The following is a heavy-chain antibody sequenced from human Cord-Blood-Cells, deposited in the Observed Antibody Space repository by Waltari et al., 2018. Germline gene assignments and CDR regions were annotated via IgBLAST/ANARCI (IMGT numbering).Heavy chain of an antibody. V-gene: IGHV4-4*02. CDR3: ASSFSSQLPNAYWYFDL. D-gene: IGHD2-2*01. CDR2: IYHSGST. CDR1: GGSISSSNW. J-gene: IGHJ2*01. Sequence: QVQLQESGPGLVKPSGTLSLTCAVSGGSISSSNWWSWVRQPPGKGLEWIGEIYHSGSTNYNPSLKSRVTISVDKSKNQFSLKLSSVTAADTAVYYCASSFSSQLPNAYWYFDLWGRGTLVTVSS.